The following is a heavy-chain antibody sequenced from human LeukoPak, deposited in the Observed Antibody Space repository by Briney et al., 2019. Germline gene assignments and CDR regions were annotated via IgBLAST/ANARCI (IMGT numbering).Heavy chain of an antibody. CDR1: GFTFSSYG. CDR2: ISSSSSYI. J-gene: IGHJ4*02. CDR3: AREDRAAADY. D-gene: IGHD6-13*01. V-gene: IGHV3-21*01. Sequence: GGSLRLSCAASGFTFSSYGMHWVRQAPGKGLEWVSSISSSSSYIYYADSVKGRFTISRDNAKNSLYLQMNSLRAEDTAVYYCAREDRAAADYWGQGTLVTVSS.